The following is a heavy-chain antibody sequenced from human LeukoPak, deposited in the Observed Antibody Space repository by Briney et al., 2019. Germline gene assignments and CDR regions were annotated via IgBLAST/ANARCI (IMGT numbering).Heavy chain of an antibody. Sequence: SETLSLTCTVSSGSISSYYWSWIRQPPGKGLEWIGYIYYSGSTNYNPSLKSRVAISVDTSKNQSSLKLSSVTAADTAVYYCARTYYDFWSGSRYWYFQLWGRGTLVTVSS. CDR2: IYYSGST. V-gene: IGHV4-59*08. CDR1: SGSISSYY. J-gene: IGHJ2*01. D-gene: IGHD3-3*01. CDR3: ARTYYDFWSGSRYWYFQL.